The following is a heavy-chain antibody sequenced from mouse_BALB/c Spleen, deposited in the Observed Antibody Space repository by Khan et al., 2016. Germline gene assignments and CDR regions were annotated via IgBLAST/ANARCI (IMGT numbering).Heavy chain of an antibody. J-gene: IGHJ3*01. CDR3: ARAGYYGYLAY. V-gene: IGHV4-1*02. CDR2: INPDSYTI. CDR1: GYDFSRYW. Sequence: EVKLLESGGGLVHPGGSLKLSCAASGYDFSRYWMSWVRQAPGKGLEWIGEINPDSYTINYTPSLKDKFIISRDNANTTLYLHMSTVSSEDTALYYCARAGYYGYLAYWRQGTLVTVSA. D-gene: IGHD1-1*01.